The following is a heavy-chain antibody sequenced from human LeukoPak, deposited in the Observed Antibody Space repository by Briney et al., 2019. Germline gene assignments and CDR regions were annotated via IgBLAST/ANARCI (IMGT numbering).Heavy chain of an antibody. V-gene: IGHV1-69*13. CDR2: IIPIFGTA. CDR3: AREALPNGVWRVGWFDP. D-gene: IGHD2-8*01. Sequence: SVKVSCKASGGTFSSYAISWVRQAPGQGLEWMGGIIPIFGTANYAQKFQGRVTITADESTSTAYMELSSLRSEDTAVYYCAREALPNGVWRVGWFDPWGQGTLVTVSS. CDR1: GGTFSSYA. J-gene: IGHJ5*02.